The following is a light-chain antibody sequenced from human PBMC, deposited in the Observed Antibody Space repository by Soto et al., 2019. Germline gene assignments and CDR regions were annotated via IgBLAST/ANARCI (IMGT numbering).Light chain of an antibody. Sequence: DIEMTQSPSSLSASVGDRVTITCRASQSISKYLNWYQQKPGKAPKLLIFGASSLQSGVPSRFSGSGSRTDFTLTINSLQPEDFATYCCQQTSAAPFTFGPGTKVDIK. CDR1: QSISKY. J-gene: IGKJ3*01. CDR2: GAS. V-gene: IGKV1-39*01. CDR3: QQTSAAPFT.